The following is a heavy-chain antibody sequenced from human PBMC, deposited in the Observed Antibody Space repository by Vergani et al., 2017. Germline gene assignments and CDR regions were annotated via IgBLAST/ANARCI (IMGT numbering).Heavy chain of an antibody. J-gene: IGHJ2*01. CDR3: VKDIAASGNYWYFDL. D-gene: IGHD6-13*01. CDR2: VSYSGGAT. Sequence: QLLESGGGLIQPGGSLRLSCAASGFTFSNYAMSWVRQTPGRGLEWVSAVSYSGGATWYAASVKGRFTISRDNAKNSLYLQMNSLRAEDTALYYCVKDIAASGNYWYFDLWGRGTLVTVSS. CDR1: GFTFSNYA. V-gene: IGHV3-23*01.